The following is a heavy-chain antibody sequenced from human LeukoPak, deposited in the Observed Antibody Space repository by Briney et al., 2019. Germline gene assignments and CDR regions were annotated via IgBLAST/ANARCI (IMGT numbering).Heavy chain of an antibody. V-gene: IGHV1-2*02. Sequence: ASVKVSCKASGYTFTGYYMHWVRQAPGQGLEWMGWINPNSGGTNYAQKFQGRVTMTRDTSISTAYMELSRLRSDDTAVYYCARSQPGYCSSTSCYLTGWFDPWGQGTLVTVSS. CDR3: ARSQPGYCSSTSCYLTGWFDP. D-gene: IGHD2-2*01. J-gene: IGHJ5*02. CDR2: INPNSGGT. CDR1: GYTFTGYY.